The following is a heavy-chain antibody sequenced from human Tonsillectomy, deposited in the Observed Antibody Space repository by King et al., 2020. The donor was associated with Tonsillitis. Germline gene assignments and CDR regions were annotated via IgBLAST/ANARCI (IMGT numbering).Heavy chain of an antibody. V-gene: IGHV3-53*01. Sequence: VQLVESGGGLIQPGGSLRLSCAASGFTVSSNYMSWVRQAPGKGLEWVSVIYNSGNTYYADSVKGRFTISRDNSKNTLYLQMNSLRAEDTAVYYCARDRYYESSGYIYYYYGMDVWGQGTTVTVSS. CDR3: ARDRYYESSGYIYYYYGMDV. CDR1: GFTVSSNY. D-gene: IGHD3-22*01. CDR2: IYNSGNT. J-gene: IGHJ6*02.